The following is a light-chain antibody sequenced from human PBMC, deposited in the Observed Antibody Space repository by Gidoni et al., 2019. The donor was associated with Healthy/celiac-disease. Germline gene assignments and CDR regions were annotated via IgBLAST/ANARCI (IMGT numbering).Light chain of an antibody. J-gene: IGKJ1*01. CDR3: QQSYSTPA. Sequence: DIQMTQSPSSLSASVGDRVTITCRASQSISSYLNWYQQKPGKAPKLLIYAASILQSGVPSRFSGSGSGTDFTLTISSLQPEDFANYYCQQSYSTPAFGQGTKVEIK. CDR1: QSISSY. V-gene: IGKV1-39*01. CDR2: AAS.